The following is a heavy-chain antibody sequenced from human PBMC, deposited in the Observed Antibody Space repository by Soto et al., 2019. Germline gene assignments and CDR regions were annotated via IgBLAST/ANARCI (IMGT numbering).Heavy chain of an antibody. J-gene: IGHJ4*02. Sequence: PGGSLRLSCVASGFTFSNYAMSWVRQAPGKGLQWVSTVSGGGDSTYYADSLKGRFTTSRDNSNSTLYLQMTSLRAEDTAVYYWAKGGLLTGVAYFDFWGLGTLVTVSS. V-gene: IGHV3-23*01. CDR2: VSGGGDST. CDR3: AKGGLLTGVAYFDF. D-gene: IGHD7-27*01. CDR1: GFTFSNYA.